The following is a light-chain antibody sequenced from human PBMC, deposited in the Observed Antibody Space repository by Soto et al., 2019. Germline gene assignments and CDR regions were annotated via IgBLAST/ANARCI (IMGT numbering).Light chain of an antibody. Sequence: QSVLTQPASVSGSPGQSITISCTGTSSDVGGYNYVSWYQQHPGKAPKVMIYDVSNRPSGVSNRFSGSKSGNTASLTISGLQAEDEADYYCISYTGSSSYVFGTGTKLTVL. CDR1: SSDVGGYNY. V-gene: IGLV2-14*01. CDR3: ISYTGSSSYV. CDR2: DVS. J-gene: IGLJ1*01.